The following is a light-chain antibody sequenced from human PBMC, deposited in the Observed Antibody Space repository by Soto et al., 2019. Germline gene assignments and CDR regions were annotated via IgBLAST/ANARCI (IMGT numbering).Light chain of an antibody. Sequence: QSVLAQPPSASGSPGQSVTISCTGTSSEIGAYNYVSWYQQYPGKAPKLMIFEVSKRPSGVPDRFSGSKSGDTASLTVSWLQAEDEADYYCCSYAGSNNLIFGTGTKVTVL. CDR2: EVS. CDR1: SSEIGAYNY. V-gene: IGLV2-8*01. J-gene: IGLJ1*01. CDR3: CSYAGSNNLI.